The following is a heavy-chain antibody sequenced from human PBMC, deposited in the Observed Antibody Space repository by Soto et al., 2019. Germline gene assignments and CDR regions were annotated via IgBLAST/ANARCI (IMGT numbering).Heavy chain of an antibody. J-gene: IGHJ5*02. V-gene: IGHV1-18*04. CDR3: ARDQEYSTSGLYWFDL. CDR1: GYTFTSYG. CDR2: ISAYNGDT. Sequence: VQLVQSGAEVKKPGASVKVSCQASGYTFTSYGIAWVRQAPGQDLEWMGWISAYNGDTNYVQRLQGRVTMTTDTSTSTVYMELKSLKSDDTAVYYCARDQEYSTSGLYWFDLWGQGTLVTVSA. D-gene: IGHD6-6*01.